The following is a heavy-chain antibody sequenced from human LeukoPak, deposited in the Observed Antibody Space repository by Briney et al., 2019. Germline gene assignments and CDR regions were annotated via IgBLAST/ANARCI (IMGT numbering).Heavy chain of an antibody. V-gene: IGHV3-30*18. D-gene: IGHD5-18*01. J-gene: IGHJ4*02. CDR2: ISYDGSNK. Sequence: GGSLRLSCAASGFTFSSYGMHWVRQAPGKGLEWVAVISYDGSNKYYADSVKGRFTISRDNSKNTLYLQMNSLRAEDTAVYYCAKDRVDTAMVTLYWGQGTLVTVSS. CDR1: GFTFSSYG. CDR3: AKDRVDTAMVTLY.